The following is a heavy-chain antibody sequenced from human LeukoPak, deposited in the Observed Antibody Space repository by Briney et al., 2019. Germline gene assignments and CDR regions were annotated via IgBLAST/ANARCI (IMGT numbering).Heavy chain of an antibody. CDR3: AGGAVEMATILADY. J-gene: IGHJ4*02. Sequence: SETLSLTCTVSGGSISSYYWSWIRQPPGKGLEWMGYIYYSGSTNYNPSLKSRVTISVDTSKNQFSLKLSSVTAADTAVYYCAGGAVEMATILADYWGQGTLVTVSS. CDR1: GGSISSYY. D-gene: IGHD5-24*01. V-gene: IGHV4-59*01. CDR2: IYYSGST.